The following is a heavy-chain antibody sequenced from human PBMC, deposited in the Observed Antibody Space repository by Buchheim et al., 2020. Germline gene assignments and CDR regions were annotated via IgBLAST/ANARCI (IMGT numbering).Heavy chain of an antibody. J-gene: IGHJ4*02. CDR2: INHSGST. Sequence: QVQLQQWGAGLLKPSETLSLTCAAYGGSFSGYYWNWIRQPPGKGLEWIGEINHSGSTNYNPSLKRRVTISVDTSKKQSSLKLNSLRAADTAVYYCARAGRQQLYYWGQGTL. D-gene: IGHD6-13*01. V-gene: IGHV4-34*01. CDR1: GGSFSGYY. CDR3: ARAGRQQLYY.